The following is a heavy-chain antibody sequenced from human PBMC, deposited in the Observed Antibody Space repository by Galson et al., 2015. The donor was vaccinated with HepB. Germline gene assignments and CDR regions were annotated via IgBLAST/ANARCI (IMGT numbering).Heavy chain of an antibody. V-gene: IGHV5-51*01. D-gene: IGHD2-2*01. J-gene: IGHJ3*02. Sequence: QSGAEVKKPGESLKISCKGSGYSFTSYWIGWVRQMPGKGLEWMGIIYPADSGTRYSPSFQGQVTISADKSIRTAYLQWGSLKASDTAIYYCARPVCKTTNCHWGDTFDTWGQGTMVTVSS. CDR3: ARPVCKTTNCHWGDTFDT. CDR2: IYPADSGT. CDR1: GYSFTSYW.